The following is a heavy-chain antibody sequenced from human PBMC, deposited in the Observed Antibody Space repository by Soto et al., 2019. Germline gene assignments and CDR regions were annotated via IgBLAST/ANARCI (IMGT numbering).Heavy chain of an antibody. CDR3: ARSIDP. J-gene: IGHJ5*02. CDR2: IYYSGST. CDR1: GGSISSGGYS. V-gene: IGHV4-61*08. Sequence: SETLSLTCAVSGGSISSGGYSWSWILQPPGKGLEWIGYIYYSGSTNYNPSLKSRVTISVDTSKNQFSLKLSSVTAADTAVYYCARSIDPWGQGTLVTVSS.